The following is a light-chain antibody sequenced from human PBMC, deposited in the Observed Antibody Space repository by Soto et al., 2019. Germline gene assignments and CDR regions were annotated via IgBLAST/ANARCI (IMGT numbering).Light chain of an antibody. V-gene: IGKV1-33*01. Sequence: DIPMTQSPSSLSASIGDRVTITCQASQGISNSLNWFHHTPGKAPKLLIYDASNLETGVPPRFSGGGSGTEFTFTISSLQPEDIGTDYCPEYGDLPLTFGPGTKVAIK. CDR2: DAS. CDR1: QGISNS. J-gene: IGKJ3*01. CDR3: PEYGDLPLT.